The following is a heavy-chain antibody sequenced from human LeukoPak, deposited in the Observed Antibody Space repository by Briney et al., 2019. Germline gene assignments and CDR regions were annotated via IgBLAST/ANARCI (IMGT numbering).Heavy chain of an antibody. D-gene: IGHD2-21*02. CDR2: ISSSGSTI. CDR3: ARAIGDVVVTAEDAFDI. CDR1: GFTFSSYE. J-gene: IGHJ3*02. Sequence: GGSLRLSCAASGFTFSSYEMNWVRQAPGKGLEWVSYISSSGSTIYYADSVKGRFTISRDNAKNSLYLQMNSLRAEDMAVYYCARAIGDVVVTAEDAFDIWGQGTMVTVSS. V-gene: IGHV3-48*03.